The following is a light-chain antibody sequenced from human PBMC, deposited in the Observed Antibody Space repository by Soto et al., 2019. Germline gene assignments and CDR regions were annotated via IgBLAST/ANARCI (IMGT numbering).Light chain of an antibody. CDR2: NTS. Sequence: QAVVTQEPSLTVSPGGTVTLTCGSSTGAVTSGHYPYWFQQKPGQAPRTLVYNTSDKHSWAPARFSGSLLGGKAALTLSGAQPEDEAEYYCLLSYSGARVIGGGTKLTVL. J-gene: IGLJ3*02. V-gene: IGLV7-46*01. CDR1: TGAVTSGHY. CDR3: LLSYSGARV.